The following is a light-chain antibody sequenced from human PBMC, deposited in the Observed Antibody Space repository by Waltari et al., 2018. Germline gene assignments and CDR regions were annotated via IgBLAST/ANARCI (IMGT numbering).Light chain of an antibody. CDR3: AAWDVRLSGQL. CDR2: RDN. V-gene: IGLV1-47*01. J-gene: IGLJ2*01. Sequence: QSVVTQPPSASGTPGQRVTISCSGSNSNIGSNYVYWYQQLPGKAPKLLIYRDNQRPSGVPDRFSASKSGTTASLAISGLRSEDEAGYYCAAWDVRLSGQLFGGGTNLAVL. CDR1: NSNIGSNY.